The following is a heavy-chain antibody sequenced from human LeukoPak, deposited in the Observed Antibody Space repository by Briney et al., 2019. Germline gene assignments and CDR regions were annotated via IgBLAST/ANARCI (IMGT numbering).Heavy chain of an antibody. CDR3: ARGGGLDV. J-gene: IGHJ6*02. D-gene: IGHD3-16*01. CDR2: INHNGNVN. Sequence: QSGGSLRLSCAASGFTFSSYWMNWARQAPGKGLEWVASINHNGNVNYYVDSVKGRFTISRDNAKSSLYLQMSNLRAEDTAVYFCARGGGLDVWGQGATVTVSS. V-gene: IGHV3-7*03. CDR1: GFTFSSYW.